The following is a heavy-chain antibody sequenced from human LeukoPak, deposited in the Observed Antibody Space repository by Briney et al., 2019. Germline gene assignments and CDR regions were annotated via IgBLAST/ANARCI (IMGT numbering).Heavy chain of an antibody. J-gene: IGHJ4*02. CDR1: GFTFSSYS. CDR2: IKSKTDGGTA. V-gene: IGHV3-15*01. D-gene: IGHD2-8*01. Sequence: GGSLRLSCAASGFTFSSYSMNWVCQPPGKGLEWVGRIKSKTDGGTADYAAPVKGRFTISRDDSKNTLYLQMNSLETEDTAVYYCTTSGCANGICYTSVDYWGQGTLVTVSS. CDR3: TTSGCANGICYTSVDY.